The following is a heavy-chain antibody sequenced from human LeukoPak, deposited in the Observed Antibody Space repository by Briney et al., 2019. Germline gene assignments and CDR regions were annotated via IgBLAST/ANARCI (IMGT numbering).Heavy chain of an antibody. V-gene: IGHV1-2*02. CDR2: INPYSGAT. Sequence: GASVKVSCQASGYTSTDFYLNWVRQAPGRGLEWMGWINPYSGATTNAQRFQDRVTLTWDTSNGTGYMELTRLTSDDTAVYYCATGSITHTRDPWGQGTLVTVSS. D-gene: IGHD6-6*01. CDR1: GYTSTDFY. CDR3: ATGSITHTRDP. J-gene: IGHJ5*02.